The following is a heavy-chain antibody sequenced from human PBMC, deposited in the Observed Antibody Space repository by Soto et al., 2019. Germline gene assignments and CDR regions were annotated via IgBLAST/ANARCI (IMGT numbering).Heavy chain of an antibody. Sequence: PSETLSLTCAVSGYPISSGYYWGWIRQPQGKGLEWIGRIYHSGSPYYNPSLKSRVTISVDTSQNQLPLKLCSVTAADTAVYYCAGGQLASGGYYYGMDVWGQGTTVTVSS. CDR3: AGGQLASGGYYYGMDV. CDR2: IYHSGSP. V-gene: IGHV4-38-2*01. D-gene: IGHD6-6*01. CDR1: GYPISSGYY. J-gene: IGHJ6*02.